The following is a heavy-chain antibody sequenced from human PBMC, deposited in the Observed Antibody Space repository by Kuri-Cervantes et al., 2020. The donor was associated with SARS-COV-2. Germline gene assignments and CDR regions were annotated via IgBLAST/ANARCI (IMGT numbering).Heavy chain of an antibody. V-gene: IGHV1-2*02. Sequence: ASVKVSCKASGYTFTGYYMHWVRQAPGQGLEWMGWINPNSGGTNYAQKFQGRVTMTRDTSISTAYMELSRLRSDDTAVYYCARDGKPTTVPKGGYFQHWGQGTLVT. CDR2: INPNSGGT. CDR3: ARDGKPTTVPKGGYFQH. D-gene: IGHD4-17*01. J-gene: IGHJ1*01. CDR1: GYTFTGYY.